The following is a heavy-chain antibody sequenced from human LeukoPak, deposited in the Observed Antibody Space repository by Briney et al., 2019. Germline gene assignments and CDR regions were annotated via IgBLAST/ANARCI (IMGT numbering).Heavy chain of an antibody. V-gene: IGHV1-2*02. J-gene: IGHJ4*02. D-gene: IGHD5-12*01. CDR1: GYTFTGYY. Sequence: ASVKVSCKASGYTFTGYYMHWVRQAPGQGLEWMGWINPNSGGTNYAQEFQGRVTMTRDTSISTAYMELSRLRSDDTAVYYCARAIVATIRRYYFDYWGQGTLVTVSS. CDR2: INPNSGGT. CDR3: ARAIVATIRRYYFDY.